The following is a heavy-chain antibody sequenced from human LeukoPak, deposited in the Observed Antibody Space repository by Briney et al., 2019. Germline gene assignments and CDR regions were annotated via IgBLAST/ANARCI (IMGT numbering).Heavy chain of an antibody. D-gene: IGHD6-19*01. Sequence: GASVKVSCKASGYTFTSYGFSWVRQAPGQGLEWMGWINAYNGNTNYAQKLQGRVTMTTDTSTSTAYMELRSLRFDDTAVYYCATWFGIAVAGWGQGTLVTVSS. CDR2: INAYNGNT. V-gene: IGHV1-18*01. CDR1: GYTFTSYG. CDR3: ATWFGIAVAG. J-gene: IGHJ4*02.